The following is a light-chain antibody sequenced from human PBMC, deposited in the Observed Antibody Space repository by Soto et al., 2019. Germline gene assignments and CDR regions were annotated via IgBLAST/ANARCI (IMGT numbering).Light chain of an antibody. Sequence: QSVLTQPPSVSGAPGQRVTISCTGSSSNIGAGYDVNWYQQLPGTAPKFLIYGNSNRPSGVPDRFSGSKSGTSASPAITGLQAEDEADYYCQSYDSSLSGYVFGTGTKVTVL. CDR1: SSNIGAGYD. CDR3: QSYDSSLSGYV. V-gene: IGLV1-40*01. J-gene: IGLJ1*01. CDR2: GNS.